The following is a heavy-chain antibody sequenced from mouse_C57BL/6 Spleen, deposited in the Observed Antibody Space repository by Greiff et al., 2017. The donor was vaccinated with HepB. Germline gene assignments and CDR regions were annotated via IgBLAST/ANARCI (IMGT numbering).Heavy chain of an antibody. CDR1: GYTFTDYE. V-gene: IGHV1-15*01. CDR2: IDPETGGT. J-gene: IGHJ4*01. D-gene: IGHD4-1*01. CDR3: TRSGTDYAMDY. Sequence: VQLQQSGAELVRPGASVTLSCKASGYTFTDYEMHWVKQTPVHGLEWIGAIDPETGGTAYNQKFKGKAILTADKSSSTAYMELRSLTSEDSAVYYCTRSGTDYAMDYWGHGTSVTVSS.